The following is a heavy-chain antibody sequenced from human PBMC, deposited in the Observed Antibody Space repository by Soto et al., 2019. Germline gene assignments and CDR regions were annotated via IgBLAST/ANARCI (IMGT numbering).Heavy chain of an antibody. D-gene: IGHD6-19*01. V-gene: IGHV1-69*13. CDR2: IIPIFGTA. CDR1: GGTFSSYA. CDR3: ARDSSGWSRGEDYGMDV. Sequence: GASVKVSCKASGGTFSSYAISWVRQAPGQGLEWMGGIIPIFGTANYAQKFQGRVTITADESTSTAYMELSSLRSEDTAVYYCARDSSGWSRGEDYGMDVWGQGTTVTVSS. J-gene: IGHJ6*02.